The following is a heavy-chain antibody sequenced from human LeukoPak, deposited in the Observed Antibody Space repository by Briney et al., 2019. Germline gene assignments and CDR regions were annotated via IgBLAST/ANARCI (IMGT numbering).Heavy chain of an antibody. J-gene: IGHJ6*02. CDR3: AKWRPRITIFGVVSYYYYGMDV. Sequence: GGSLRLSCAASGFTFSSYAMSWVRQAPGKGLEWVSAISGSGGSTYYADSVKGRFTISRDNSKNTLYLQMNSLRAEDTAVYYCAKWRPRITIFGVVSYYYYGMDVWGQGTTVTVSS. CDR1: GFTFSSYA. V-gene: IGHV3-23*01. D-gene: IGHD3-3*01. CDR2: ISGSGGST.